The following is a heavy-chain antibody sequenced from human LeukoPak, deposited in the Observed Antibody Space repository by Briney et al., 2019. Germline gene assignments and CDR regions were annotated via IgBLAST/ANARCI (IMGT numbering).Heavy chain of an antibody. CDR1: GFTFSSYG. CDR3: ARDLYCSGGSCYRGWGYYYYMDV. D-gene: IGHD2-15*01. V-gene: IGHV3-23*01. J-gene: IGHJ6*03. Sequence: TGGSLRLSCAASGFTFSSYGMSWVRQAPGKGLEWVSAISGSGGSTYYADSVKGRFTISRDNAKNSLYLQMNSLRAEDTAVYYCARDLYCSGGSCYRGWGYYYYMDVWGKGTTVTVSS. CDR2: ISGSGGST.